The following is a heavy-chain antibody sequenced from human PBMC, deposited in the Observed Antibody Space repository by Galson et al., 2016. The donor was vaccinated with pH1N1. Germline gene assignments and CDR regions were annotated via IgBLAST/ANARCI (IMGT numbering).Heavy chain of an antibody. D-gene: IGHD4-17*01. J-gene: IGHJ4*02. CDR3: ASAGYGDYVGYFDY. CDR1: GYTFSSYG. Sequence: SVKVSCKASGYTFSSYGISWVRQAPGQGLEWMGWSRPYTGNTNHVQKFQGRVTMTTDTSTSTAYMELRSLTSDDTAVYYCASAGYGDYVGYFDYWGQGTLVTVSS. V-gene: IGHV1-18*01. CDR2: SRPYTGNT.